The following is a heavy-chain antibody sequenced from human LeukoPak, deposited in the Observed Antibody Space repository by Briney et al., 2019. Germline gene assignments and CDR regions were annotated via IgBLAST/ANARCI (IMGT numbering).Heavy chain of an antibody. CDR1: GGSISSYY. D-gene: IGHD2-8*01. V-gene: IGHV4-59*08. CDR2: IYYSGST. Sequence: SETLSVTCTVSGGSISSYYWSWIRQPPGKGLEWIGYIYYSGSTNYNPSLKSRVTISVDTSKNQFSLKLSSVTAADTAVYYCARQGCTNGVCYGGMDVWGQGTTVTVSS. J-gene: IGHJ6*02. CDR3: ARQGCTNGVCYGGMDV.